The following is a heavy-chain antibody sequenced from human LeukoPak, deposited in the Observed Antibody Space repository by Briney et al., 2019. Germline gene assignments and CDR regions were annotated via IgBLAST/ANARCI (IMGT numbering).Heavy chain of an antibody. CDR2: IYTSGRT. J-gene: IGHJ3*02. CDR1: GGSISSGSYY. V-gene: IGHV4-61*02. D-gene: IGHD3/OR15-3a*01. CDR3: ARDQGFRLGLDAFGI. Sequence: PSETLSLTCTVSGGSISSGSYYWNWIRQPAGKGLEWIGRIYTSGRTNYNPSLKSRVTISLDMSKNQFSLKLSSVTAADTAVYYCARDQGFRLGLDAFGIWGRGTMVTVSS.